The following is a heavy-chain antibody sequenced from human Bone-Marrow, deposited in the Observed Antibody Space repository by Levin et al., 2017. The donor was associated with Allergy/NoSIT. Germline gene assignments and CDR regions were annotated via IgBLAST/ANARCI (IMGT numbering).Heavy chain of an antibody. D-gene: IGHD1-26*01. CDR2: ISGSSSDT. Sequence: GGSLRLSCAASGFTFSDYYMNWFRQAPGKGLEWVSYISGSSSDTTYADSVKGRFTISRDNANSLLYLQMNNLRVEDTAVYVCASPTREPADWGQGTLVTVSS. CDR3: ASPTREPAD. J-gene: IGHJ4*02. V-gene: IGHV3-11*06. CDR1: GFTFSDYY.